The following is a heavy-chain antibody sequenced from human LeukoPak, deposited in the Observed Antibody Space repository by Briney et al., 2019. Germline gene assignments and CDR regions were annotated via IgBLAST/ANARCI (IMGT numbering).Heavy chain of an antibody. CDR1: GASTSHFY. V-gene: IGHV4-59*01. Sequence: SETLSLSCTVSGASTSHFYWNWIRQPPGKGLEWIGYMHNSGSSKHSPSLESRVTISIDTSKNQFSLQLTSVTAADTAIYYCARSAEWLRNAFDIWGQGTMVSVSS. CDR2: MHNSGSS. CDR3: ARSAEWLRNAFDI. D-gene: IGHD5-12*01. J-gene: IGHJ3*02.